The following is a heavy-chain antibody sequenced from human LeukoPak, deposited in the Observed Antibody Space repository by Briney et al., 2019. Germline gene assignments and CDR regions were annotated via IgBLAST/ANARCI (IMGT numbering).Heavy chain of an antibody. Sequence: SETLSLTCSVSGGSINCYFWSWIRQPPGKGLEWIGYIYYTGSTNYNPSLKSRVTISLDTSKKQVSLKLSSVTAADTALYYCARDRWFDTWGQGTLVTVSS. V-gene: IGHV4-59*01. CDR3: ARDRWFDT. CDR1: GGSINCYF. CDR2: IYYTGST. J-gene: IGHJ5*02.